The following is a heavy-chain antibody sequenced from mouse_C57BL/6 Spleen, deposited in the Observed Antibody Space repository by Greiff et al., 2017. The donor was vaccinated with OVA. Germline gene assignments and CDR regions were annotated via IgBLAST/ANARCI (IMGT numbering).Heavy chain of an antibody. Sequence: QVQLQQPGAELVKPGASVKLSCKASGYTFTSYWMHWVKQRPGQGLEWIGEIDPSDSYTNYNQKFKGKATLTVDTSSSTAYMQLSSLTSEDSAVDYCGRRGLWLRQFDDGGQGTTLTVSS. CDR1: GYTFTSYW. D-gene: IGHD2-2*01. V-gene: IGHV1-50*01. CDR2: IDPSDSYT. J-gene: IGHJ2*01. CDR3: GRRGLWLRQFDD.